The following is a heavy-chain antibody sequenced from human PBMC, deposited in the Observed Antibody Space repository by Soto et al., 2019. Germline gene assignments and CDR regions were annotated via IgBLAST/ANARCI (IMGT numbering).Heavy chain of an antibody. CDR3: AIDTYYYDSSGYYTYDH. Sequence: GGSLRLSCAASGFTFSSYGVHWVRQAPGKGLEWVASVSYDGSNKHYGDSVKGRFTISRDNSRNTLDLQMNSLRAEDTAVYYCAIDTYYYDSSGYYTYDHWGQRTQVTVSS. D-gene: IGHD3-22*01. J-gene: IGHJ4*02. CDR1: GFTFSSYG. V-gene: IGHV3-30*03. CDR2: VSYDGSNK.